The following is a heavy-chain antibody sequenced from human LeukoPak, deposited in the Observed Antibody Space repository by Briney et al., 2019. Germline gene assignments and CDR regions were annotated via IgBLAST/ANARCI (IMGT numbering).Heavy chain of an antibody. J-gene: IGHJ4*02. CDR1: GYSFTSYW. D-gene: IGHD2-21*02. Sequence: GESLKISCKGSGYSFTSYWIGWVRQMPGKGLEWLGIIYPADSDTRYSPSFQGQVTMSADKSISTAYLQWSSLKASDTAMYYCARLPDVVTATYYFDYWGQGTLVTVSS. CDR3: ARLPDVVTATYYFDY. V-gene: IGHV5-51*01. CDR2: IYPADSDT.